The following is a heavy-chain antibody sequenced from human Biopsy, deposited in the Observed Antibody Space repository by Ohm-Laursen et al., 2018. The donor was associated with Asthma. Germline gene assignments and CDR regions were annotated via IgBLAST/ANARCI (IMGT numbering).Heavy chain of an antibody. CDR1: GFTFSNYG. Sequence: SLRLSCTASGFTFSNYGMHWVRQAPGKGLDWVAVISFDGSNKNYTDSVKGRFTISRDNSRNTLHLQMNSLRAEDTAVYYCARDGPELPTELDYWGPGTLVTVSS. CDR3: ARDGPELPTELDY. J-gene: IGHJ4*02. CDR2: ISFDGSNK. V-gene: IGHV3-30*03. D-gene: IGHD1-14*01.